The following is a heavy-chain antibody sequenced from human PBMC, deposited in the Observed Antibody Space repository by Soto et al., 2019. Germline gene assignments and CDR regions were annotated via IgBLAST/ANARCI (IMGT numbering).Heavy chain of an antibody. D-gene: IGHD6-13*01. J-gene: IGHJ4*02. Sequence: PWWSXRLSCAGSVFSCSIFCITVVRHAPGKGLEFVATINQHEGEKYYVDSVKGRFTVSRDNAKDSLFLQMNSLRAEDTAVYYCARIMVAAGVRLETWGRGTLVNVYS. CDR3: ARIMVAAGVRLET. V-gene: IGHV3-7*01. CDR1: VFSCSIFC. CDR2: INQHEGEK.